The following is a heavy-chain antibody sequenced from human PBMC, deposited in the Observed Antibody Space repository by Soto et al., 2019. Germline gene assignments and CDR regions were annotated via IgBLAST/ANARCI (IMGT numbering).Heavy chain of an antibody. D-gene: IGHD3-10*01. CDR3: ARYYGGYSDY. CDR1: GGSISSYY. V-gene: IGHV4-59*08. CDR2: IYYSGST. J-gene: IGHJ4*02. Sequence: QVQLQESGPGLVKPSETLSLTCTVSGGSISSYYWSWIRQPTGKGLEWIGYIYYSGSTNYNPSLKSRVTITVDTSKNQFSRTLSSVNAADTSVYYCARYYGGYSDYWGQGTLVTVSS.